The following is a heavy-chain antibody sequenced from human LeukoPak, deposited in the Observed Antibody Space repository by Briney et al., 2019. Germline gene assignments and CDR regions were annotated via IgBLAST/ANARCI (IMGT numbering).Heavy chain of an antibody. CDR2: INHSGST. Sequence: SETLSLTCAVHGGFFSGYYWSWIRQPPGKGLEWTGEINHSGSTNYNPSLKSRVTISVDTSKNQFSLKLSSVTAADTAVYYCANDYFDYWGQGTLVTVSS. J-gene: IGHJ4*02. CDR1: GGFFSGYY. CDR3: ANDYFDY. V-gene: IGHV4-34*01.